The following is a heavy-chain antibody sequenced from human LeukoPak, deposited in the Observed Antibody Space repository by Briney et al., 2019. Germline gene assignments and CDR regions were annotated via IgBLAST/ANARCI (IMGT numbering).Heavy chain of an antibody. CDR3: ARGMSGSNDALDI. V-gene: IGHV3-13*01. D-gene: IGHD3-10*01. CDR2: IYRAGDT. Sequence: GGSLRLSCAASGFTLSTYDMHWVRQPTGEGLEWVSIIYRAGDTYYPGSVKGRFTISRDNAKNSLYLQMNSLRAEDTAVYYCARGMSGSNDALDIWGQGTMVTVSS. CDR1: GFTLSTYD. J-gene: IGHJ3*02.